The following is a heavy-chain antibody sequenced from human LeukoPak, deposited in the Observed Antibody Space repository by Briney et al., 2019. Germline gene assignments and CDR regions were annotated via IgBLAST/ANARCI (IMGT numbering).Heavy chain of an antibody. J-gene: IGHJ4*02. CDR2: ISWNNIAI. Sequence: GWSLRLSCAASGFTFDDYALHWVRQAPGKGLEWVSGISWNNIAIGYADSVNGRFTISRDNAKNSLYLQMNSLRAEDTAFYYCAKDSGSYSVTFDFWGQGTLVTVSS. CDR1: GFTFDDYA. D-gene: IGHD1-26*01. V-gene: IGHV3-9*01. CDR3: AKDSGSYSVTFDF.